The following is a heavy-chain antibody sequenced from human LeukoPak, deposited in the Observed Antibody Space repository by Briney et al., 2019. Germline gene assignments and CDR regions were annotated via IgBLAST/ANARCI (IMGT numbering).Heavy chain of an antibody. J-gene: IGHJ4*02. V-gene: IGHV5-51*01. D-gene: IGHD4-17*01. CDR3: ARWGTVTRFVVDY. CDR1: GYSFKTYW. CDR2: IYPSDSDT. Sequence: GESLKISCKGSGYSFKTYWIGWVRQMPGKGLEWMGIIYPSDSDTRYSPSFQGQVTISADKSITTAYLQWRSLKASDTAMYYCARWGTVTRFVVDYWGQGTLVTVSS.